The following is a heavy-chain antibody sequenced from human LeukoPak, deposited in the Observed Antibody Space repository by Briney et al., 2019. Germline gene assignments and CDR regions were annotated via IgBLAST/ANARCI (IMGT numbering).Heavy chain of an antibody. V-gene: IGHV4-4*07. CDR3: ARDLYRVEQWLVDEVFDY. CDR1: GGSISSYY. CDR2: IYTSGST. J-gene: IGHJ4*02. Sequence: SETLSLTCTVSGGSISSYYWSWIRQPAGKGLEWIGRIYTSGSTNYNPSLKSRVTMSVDTSKNQFSLKLSSVTAADTAVYYCARDLYRVEQWLVDEVFDYWGQGTLVTVSS. D-gene: IGHD6-19*01.